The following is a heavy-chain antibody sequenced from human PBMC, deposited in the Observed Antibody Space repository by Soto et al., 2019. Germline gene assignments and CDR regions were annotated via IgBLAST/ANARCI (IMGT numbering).Heavy chain of an antibody. CDR1: GACISSYY. D-gene: IGHD6-13*01. CDR2: IYYSGST. J-gene: IGHJ5*02. CDR3: ARDGDSSSQNWFDP. V-gene: IGHV4-59*01. Sequence: ELLSLTSTVSGACISSYYWCWIRQPPGKGLEWIGYIYYSGSTNYNPSLKSRVTISVDTSKNQFSLKLSSVTAADTAVYYCARDGDSSSQNWFDPWGQGTLVTVSS.